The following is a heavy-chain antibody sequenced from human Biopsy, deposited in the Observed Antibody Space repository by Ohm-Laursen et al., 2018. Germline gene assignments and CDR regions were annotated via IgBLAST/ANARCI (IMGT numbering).Heavy chain of an antibody. CDR3: ASLEDRTFDK. CDR1: GGTLITYA. J-gene: IGHJ4*02. Sequence: SSVKVSCKASGGTLITYAISWVRQAPGQGLEWMGRIIPILHVPTYAQSFQDRVTISADKSTSTAYMELSGLRSEDTAVYYCASLEDRTFDKWGQGTLVTVSS. V-gene: IGHV1-69*04. CDR2: IIPILHVP.